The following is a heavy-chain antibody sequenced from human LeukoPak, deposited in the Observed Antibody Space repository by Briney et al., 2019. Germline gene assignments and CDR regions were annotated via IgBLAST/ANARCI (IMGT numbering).Heavy chain of an antibody. CDR1: GFTVSNNY. Sequence: GGSLRLSCAASGFTVSNNYMSWVRQAPGKGPEWVSVIYSGTTYYADSVKGRFTVSSDNSKNTLYLQLNSLRAEDTAVYYCVRDQNCWGQGTLVTISS. CDR2: IYSGTT. CDR3: VRDQNC. J-gene: IGHJ4*02. V-gene: IGHV3-66*01.